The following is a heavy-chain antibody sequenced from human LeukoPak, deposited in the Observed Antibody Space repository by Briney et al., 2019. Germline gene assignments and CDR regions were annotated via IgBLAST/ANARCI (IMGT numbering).Heavy chain of an antibody. J-gene: IGHJ4*02. CDR3: ARETTYYDFWSGYSSRDYFDY. CDR1: GGSISSYY. V-gene: IGHV4-59*01. Sequence: PSETLSLTCTVSGGSISSYYWSWIRQPPGKGLEWIGYIYYSGSTNYNPSLKSRVTISVDTSKNQFPLKLSSVTAADTAVYYCARETTYYDFWSGYSSRDYFDYWGQGTLVTVSS. CDR2: IYYSGST. D-gene: IGHD3-3*01.